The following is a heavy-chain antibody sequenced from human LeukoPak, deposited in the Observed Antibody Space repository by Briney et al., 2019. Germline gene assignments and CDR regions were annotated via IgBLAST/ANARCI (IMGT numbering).Heavy chain of an antibody. CDR3: ARSSSWYGLNWFDP. V-gene: IGHV4-4*07. J-gene: IGHJ5*02. CDR1: GGSISSYY. Sequence: SETLSLTCTVSGGSISSYYWSWIRQPAGKGLEWIGRIYTSGSTNYNPSLKSRVTMSADTSKNQFSLKLSSVTAADTAVYYCARSSSWYGLNWFDPWGQGTLVTVSS. CDR2: IYTSGST. D-gene: IGHD6-13*01.